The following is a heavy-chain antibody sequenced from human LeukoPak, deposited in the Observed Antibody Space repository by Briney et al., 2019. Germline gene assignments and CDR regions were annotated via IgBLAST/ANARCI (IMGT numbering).Heavy chain of an antibody. CDR2: IYYSGST. CDR3: ARTSRYDFWSALYYYYYMDV. D-gene: IGHD3-3*01. CDR1: GGSISSSNYY. V-gene: IGHV4-39*01. Sequence: PSETLSLTCTVSGGSISSSNYYWGWIRQPPGKGLEWIGSIYYSGSTYYNPSLKSRVTISVVTSKNQFSLKLSSVTAADTAVYYCARTSRYDFWSALYYYYYMDVWGKGTTVTVSS. J-gene: IGHJ6*03.